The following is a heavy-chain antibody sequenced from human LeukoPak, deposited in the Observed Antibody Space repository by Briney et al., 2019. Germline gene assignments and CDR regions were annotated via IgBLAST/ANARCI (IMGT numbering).Heavy chain of an antibody. D-gene: IGHD1-26*01. CDR2: ISPDGRTT. Sequence: SGGSLRLSCAASGFTFSNNWMHWVRQAPGKGLVWVSRISPDGRTTTYADSVKGRFTISRDNARNTLYLQLNSLRADDTAVYYCVYSGSYRFDYWGQGNLITVSS. J-gene: IGHJ4*02. V-gene: IGHV3-74*01. CDR1: GFTFSNNW. CDR3: VYSGSYRFDY.